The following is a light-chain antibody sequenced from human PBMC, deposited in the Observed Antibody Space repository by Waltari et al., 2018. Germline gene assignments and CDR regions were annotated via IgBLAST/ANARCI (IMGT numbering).Light chain of an antibody. CDR3: QVWDSSSDHWV. V-gene: IGLV3-21*02. CDR1: NIGSKS. CDR2: DGR. Sequence: SYVLTQPPSVSVAPGQTASITWGGNNIGSKSVHWYQQKPGQAPVLVVYDGRGRPSGVPERYAGYKSGNTATMSIRGVEDGDEADYFCQVWDSSSDHWVFGGGTKLTAL. J-gene: IGLJ3*02.